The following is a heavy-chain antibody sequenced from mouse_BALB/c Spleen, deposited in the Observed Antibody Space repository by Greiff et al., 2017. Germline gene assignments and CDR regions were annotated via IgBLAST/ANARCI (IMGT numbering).Heavy chain of an antibody. CDR3: VRQENSLLRLRAMDY. D-gene: IGHD1-2*01. J-gene: IGHJ4*01. Sequence: EVQLVESGGGLVQPKGSLKLSCAASGFTFNTYAMNWVRQAPGKGLEWVARIRSKSNNYATYYADSVKDRFTISRDDSQSMLYLQMNNLKTEDTAMYYCVRQENSLLRLRAMDYWGQGTSVTVSS. V-gene: IGHV10-1*02. CDR1: GFTFNTYA. CDR2: IRSKSNNYAT.